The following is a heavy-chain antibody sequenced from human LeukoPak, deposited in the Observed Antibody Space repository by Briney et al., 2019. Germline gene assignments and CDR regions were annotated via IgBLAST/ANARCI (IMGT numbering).Heavy chain of an antibody. J-gene: IGHJ4*02. Sequence: ASVKVSCKVSGYTLTELSMHWVRQAPGKGLEWMGGFDPEDGETIYAQKFQGRVTMTKDTSTDTAYMELSSLRSEDTAVYYCATGPYDTSGYYYYYFDYWGQGTLVTVSS. V-gene: IGHV1-24*01. D-gene: IGHD3-22*01. CDR2: FDPEDGET. CDR1: GYTLTELS. CDR3: ATGPYDTSGYYYYYFDY.